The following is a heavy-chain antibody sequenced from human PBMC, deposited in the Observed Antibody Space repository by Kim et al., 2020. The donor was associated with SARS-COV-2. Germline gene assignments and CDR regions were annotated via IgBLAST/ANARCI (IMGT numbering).Heavy chain of an antibody. CDR3: ARRSGSYIP. J-gene: IGHJ5*02. Sequence: SETLSLTCDVSGESITNNNWWTWVRQPPGKGLEWLGEIHHSGNSNYNPSLKSRVTISVDTSKNQLFLELRSVTAADTAVYYCARRSGSYIPWGQGTLVTVSS. V-gene: IGHV4-4*02. CDR2: IHHSGNS. D-gene: IGHD3-10*01. CDR1: GESITNNNW.